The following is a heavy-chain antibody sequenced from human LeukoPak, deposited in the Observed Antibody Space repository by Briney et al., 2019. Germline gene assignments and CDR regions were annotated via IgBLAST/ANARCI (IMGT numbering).Heavy chain of an antibody. CDR2: IYSGGST. J-gene: IGHJ4*02. CDR1: GFTVSSNY. CDR3: ARPQSSLWFGELSYYFDY. V-gene: IGHV3-53*01. D-gene: IGHD3-10*01. Sequence: PGGSLRLSCAASGFTVSSNYMSWVRQAPGKGLEWVSVIYSGGSTYYADSVKGRFTISRDNSKNTLYLQMNSLRAEDTAVYYCARPQSSLWFGELSYYFDYWGQGTLVTVSS.